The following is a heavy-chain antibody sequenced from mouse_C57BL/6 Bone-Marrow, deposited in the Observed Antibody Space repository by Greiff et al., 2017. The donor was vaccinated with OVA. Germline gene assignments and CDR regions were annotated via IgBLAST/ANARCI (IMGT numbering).Heavy chain of an antibody. CDR3: AREDGIDDYDDWFAY. CDR2: IYPRDGST. J-gene: IGHJ3*01. V-gene: IGHV1-78*01. CDR1: GYTFTDHT. D-gene: IGHD2-4*01. Sequence: QVQLQQSDAELVKPGASVKISCKVSGYTFTDHTIHWLKQRPEQGLEWIGYIYPRDGSTKYNEKFKGKATLTADKSSSTAYMQLNSLTSEDSAVYFCAREDGIDDYDDWFAYWGQGTLVTVSA.